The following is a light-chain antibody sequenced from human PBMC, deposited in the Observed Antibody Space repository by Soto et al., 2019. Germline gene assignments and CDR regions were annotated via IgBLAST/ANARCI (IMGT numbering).Light chain of an antibody. V-gene: IGLV2-14*01. Sequence: QSALTQPASVSGSPGQSITISCTGTSSDVGGYNYVSWYQQHPGKAPKLMIYDVSNRPSGVSNRFSGSKSGNTASLTISGLQAEDEAGYYCSSNTSSSTLLYVFGTATKLTVL. CDR2: DVS. CDR3: SSNTSSSTLLYV. CDR1: SSDVGGYNY. J-gene: IGLJ1*01.